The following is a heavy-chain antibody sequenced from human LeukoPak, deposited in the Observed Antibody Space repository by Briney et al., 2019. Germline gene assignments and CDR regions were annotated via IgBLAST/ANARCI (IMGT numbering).Heavy chain of an antibody. Sequence: GGSLRLSCAASGFTFSSYAMHWVRQAPGKGLEWVSAISDTGNTYHAASVKGRFTISRDSSKNTLYLQMNRLRAEDAAVYYCAKAPVTTCSGAYCYPFDYWGQGTLVTVPS. CDR1: GFTFSSYA. CDR3: AKAPVTTCSGAYCYPFDY. V-gene: IGHV3-23*01. J-gene: IGHJ4*02. D-gene: IGHD2-21*01. CDR2: ISDTGNT.